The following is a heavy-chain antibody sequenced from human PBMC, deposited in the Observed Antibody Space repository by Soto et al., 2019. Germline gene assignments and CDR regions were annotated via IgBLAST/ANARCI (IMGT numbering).Heavy chain of an antibody. CDR3: ARGGEGATIVD. J-gene: IGHJ4*02. V-gene: IGHV1-3*01. CDR1: GYTFTSYA. CDR2: INAGNGNT. Sequence: QVQLEQSGAEVKKPGASVKVSCKASGYTFTSYAMHWVRQAPGQRLEWMGWINAGNGNTKYSQKFQGRVTITRDTSASTAYMELSRLRSEDTAVYYCARGGEGATIVDWGQGTLVTVSS. D-gene: IGHD5-12*01.